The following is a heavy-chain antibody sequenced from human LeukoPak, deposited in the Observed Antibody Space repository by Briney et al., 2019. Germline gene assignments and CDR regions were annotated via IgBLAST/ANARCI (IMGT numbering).Heavy chain of an antibody. J-gene: IGHJ4*02. CDR2: ISNDGSKK. CDR1: GFTFTGYS. V-gene: IGHV3-30*18. CDR3: AKDRYSYAFEYSDS. Sequence: GGSLRLSCEASGFTFTGYSMNWVGQAPGKGLDWGAVISNDGSKKYYADSVKGRFTISRDNSKNTLSLQVSSLRTEDTAVYYCAKDRYSYAFEYSDSWGQGTLVTVSS. D-gene: IGHD5-18*01.